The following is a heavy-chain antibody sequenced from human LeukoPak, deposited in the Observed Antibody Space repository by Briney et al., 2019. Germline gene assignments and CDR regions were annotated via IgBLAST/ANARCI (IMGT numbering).Heavy chain of an antibody. J-gene: IGHJ4*02. D-gene: IGHD1-26*01. CDR1: GGSISSSNR. Sequence: PSETLSLTCAVSGGSISSSNRWSWVRQPPGKGLEWIGEIYHSGSTNYNPSLKSRVTISVDKSKNQFSLKLSSVTAADTAVYYCARAYRGSYSDHFDYWGQGTLVTVSS. CDR2: IYHSGST. CDR3: ARAYRGSYSDHFDY. V-gene: IGHV4-4*02.